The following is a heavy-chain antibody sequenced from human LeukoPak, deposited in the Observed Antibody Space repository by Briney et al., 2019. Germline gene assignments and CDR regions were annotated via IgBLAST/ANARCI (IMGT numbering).Heavy chain of an antibody. D-gene: IGHD2-21*01. Sequence: GGSLRLSCAASGFTFSSYAMSWVRQAPGKGLEWVSAISGSGGSTYYADSVKGQFTISRDNSKNTLYLQMNSLGAEDTAVYYCAREVNVVALSAFDYWGQGTLVTVSS. CDR1: GFTFSSYA. J-gene: IGHJ4*02. V-gene: IGHV3-23*01. CDR2: ISGSGGST. CDR3: AREVNVVALSAFDY.